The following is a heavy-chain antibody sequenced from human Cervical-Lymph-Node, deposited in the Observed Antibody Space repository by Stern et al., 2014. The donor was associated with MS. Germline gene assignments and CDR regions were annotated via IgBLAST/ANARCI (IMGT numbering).Heavy chain of an antibody. CDR3: ARSISYNGRPYFHY. D-gene: IGHD5-24*01. CDR1: GYTFTSYF. J-gene: IGHJ4*02. CDR2: INPSDGTT. V-gene: IGHV1-46*01. Sequence: QVQLMQSGAEVKKPGASVRVSCKASGYTFTSYFMSWVRQAPGQGLEWMAIINPSDGTTTYSQKFQGRVTMTRDTSTNTFYMEVSTLRSEDTAVYYCARSISYNGRPYFHYWGQGTLVTVSS.